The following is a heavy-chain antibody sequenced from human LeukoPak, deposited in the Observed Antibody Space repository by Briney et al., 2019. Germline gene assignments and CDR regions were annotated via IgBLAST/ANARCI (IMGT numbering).Heavy chain of an antibody. CDR3: ARYCSSTSCYRGHYYYMDV. CDR1: GFTVSSNY. V-gene: IGHV3-53*01. J-gene: IGHJ6*03. CDR2: IYSGGST. Sequence: PGGSLRLSCAASGFTVSSNYMSWVRQAPGKGLEWVSVIYSGGSTYYADSVKGRFTISRDNSKNTLYLQMNSLRAEDTALYYRARYCSSTSCYRGHYYYMDVWGKGTTVTVSS. D-gene: IGHD2-2*02.